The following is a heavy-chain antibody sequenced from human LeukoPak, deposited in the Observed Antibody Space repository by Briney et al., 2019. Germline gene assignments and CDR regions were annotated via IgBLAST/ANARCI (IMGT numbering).Heavy chain of an antibody. CDR2: IRSKVYGGTT. J-gene: IGHJ4*02. D-gene: IGHD7-27*01. CDR3: TRSLTGSPFDY. Sequence: GSLRLSCSASGFTFDNYVMSWVRQDPGKGLEWISLIRSKVYGGTTEYAASVQGRFSISRDDSKSIAYLQMNSLETDDTAVYYCTRSLTGSPFDYWGLGTLVTVSS. V-gene: IGHV3-49*04. CDR1: GFTFDNYV.